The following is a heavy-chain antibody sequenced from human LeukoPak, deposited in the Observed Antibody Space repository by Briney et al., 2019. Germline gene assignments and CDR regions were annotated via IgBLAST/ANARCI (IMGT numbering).Heavy chain of an antibody. CDR2: INHSGST. J-gene: IGHJ4*02. Sequence: PSETLSLTCAVYGGSFRGYYWSWIRPNPGKGLEWIGEINHSGSTNYNPSLKSRVTISVDTSKNQFSLKLSSVTAADTAVYYCARERYSSGWYGDDYWGQGTLVTVSS. CDR1: GGSFRGYY. CDR3: ARERYSSGWYGDDY. V-gene: IGHV4-34*01. D-gene: IGHD6-19*01.